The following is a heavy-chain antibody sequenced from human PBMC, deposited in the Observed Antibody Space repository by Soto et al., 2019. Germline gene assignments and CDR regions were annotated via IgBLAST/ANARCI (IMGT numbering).Heavy chain of an antibody. CDR2: ISAYNGNT. CDR3: ARGHYYDSSGYYWPGAFDI. V-gene: IGHV1-18*04. D-gene: IGHD3-22*01. J-gene: IGHJ3*02. CDR1: GYTFTSYG. Sequence: ASVKVSCKASGYTFTSYGISWVRQAPGQGLEWMGWISAYNGNTNYAQKLQGRVTMTTDTSTSTAYMELRSLRSDDTAVYYCARGHYYDSSGYYWPGAFDIWGQGXMVTV.